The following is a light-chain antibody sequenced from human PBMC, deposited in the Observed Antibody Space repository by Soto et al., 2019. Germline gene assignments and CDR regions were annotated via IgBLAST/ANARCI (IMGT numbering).Light chain of an antibody. J-gene: IGLJ2*01. CDR3: SSYTSSSTLVV. V-gene: IGLV2-14*01. CDR2: DVS. Sequence: QSALTQPASVSGSPGQSITISCTGTSSDVGGYNYVSWYQKHPGKAPKLMIYDVSNRPSGLSNRFSGSKSGNTASLTISGLQAEDEADYYCSSYTSSSTLVVFGGGTKLTVL. CDR1: SSDVGGYNY.